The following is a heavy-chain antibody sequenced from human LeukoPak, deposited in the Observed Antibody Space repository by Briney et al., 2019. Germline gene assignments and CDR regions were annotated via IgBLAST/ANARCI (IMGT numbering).Heavy chain of an antibody. CDR1: GFPFTSYA. V-gene: IGHV1-3*03. CDR3: AREAAHYGDYNWFDP. CDR2: VNADNSNT. J-gene: IGHJ5*02. D-gene: IGHD4-17*01. Sequence: ASVKVSCKASGFPFTSYAIHWVRQAPGQRLEWMGWVNADNSNTKYSQEFQGRVTITRDTSASTAYMDLNSLRSEDMAVYYCAREAAHYGDYNWFDPWGQGTLVTVSS.